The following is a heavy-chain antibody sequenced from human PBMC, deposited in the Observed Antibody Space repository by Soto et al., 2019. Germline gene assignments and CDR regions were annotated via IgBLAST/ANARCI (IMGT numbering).Heavy chain of an antibody. CDR2: IHFDGRNI. Sequence: QVQMVESGGGAVQPGTSLRLSCVAPEVIFSRYGMDWLRQAPGKGLEWLAVIHFDGRNIYYADSVKGRFTISRDNSKNTLYLQTNRVRAEDTAVYYCERDGVCDRLFFGYLDYWGRGALVTVSS. CDR3: ERDGVCDRLFFGYLDY. J-gene: IGHJ4*02. CDR1: EVIFSRYG. V-gene: IGHV3-30*19. D-gene: IGHD3-3*01.